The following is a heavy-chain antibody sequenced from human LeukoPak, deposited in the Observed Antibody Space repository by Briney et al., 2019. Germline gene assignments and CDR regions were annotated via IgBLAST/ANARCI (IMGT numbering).Heavy chain of an antibody. V-gene: IGHV3-7*01. CDR1: GFTFSRYW. Sequence: GGSLRLSCAASGFTFSRYWMSWVRQATGGGLEWVANMKYDGSEKYYVDSVKGRFTISRDNAKNSLYLQMNSLRAEDTAVYYCARDIEAAGLFLDYWGQGTLVTVSS. J-gene: IGHJ4*02. D-gene: IGHD6-13*01. CDR2: MKYDGSEK. CDR3: ARDIEAAGLFLDY.